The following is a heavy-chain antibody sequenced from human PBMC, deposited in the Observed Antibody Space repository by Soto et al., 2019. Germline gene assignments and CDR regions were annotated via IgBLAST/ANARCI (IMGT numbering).Heavy chain of an antibody. D-gene: IGHD1-26*01. Sequence: LSLTCTVSGGSISSYYWSWIRQPPGKGLEWIGYIYYSGSTNYNPSLKSRVTISVDTSKNQFSLKLSSVTAADTAVYYCARALLPGYFDYWGQGTLVTVSS. CDR2: IYYSGST. CDR1: GGSISSYY. CDR3: ARALLPGYFDY. V-gene: IGHV4-59*01. J-gene: IGHJ4*02.